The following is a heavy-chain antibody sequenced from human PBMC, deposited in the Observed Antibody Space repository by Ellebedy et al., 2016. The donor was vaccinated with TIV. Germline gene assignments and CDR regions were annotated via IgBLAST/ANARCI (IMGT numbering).Heavy chain of an antibody. CDR1: GGSVSTRGYN. Sequence: MPSETLSLTCTVSGGSVSTRGYNWNWIRQSPGQGLEWIAYIYYSGSSSYNPSLKSRVTISVDTSKTQFSLGLSSVTAANTALYYCARNSIAGYYQYAMDVWGQGTTVTVSS. CDR3: ARNSIAGYYQYAMDV. V-gene: IGHV4-61*08. CDR2: IYYSGSS. J-gene: IGHJ6*02. D-gene: IGHD2-15*01.